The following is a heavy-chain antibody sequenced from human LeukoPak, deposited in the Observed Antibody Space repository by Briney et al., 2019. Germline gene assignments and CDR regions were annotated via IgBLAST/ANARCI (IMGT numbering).Heavy chain of an antibody. Sequence: GGSLRLSCAASGITVSSNYISWVRQAPGKGLEWVSAIYSGGSTYYADSVKGRFTISRDNSKNTLYLQMNSLRAEDTAVYYCARYFFEFGGETEGYYFDYWGQGTLVTVSS. D-gene: IGHD3-10*01. J-gene: IGHJ4*02. CDR3: ARYFFEFGGETEGYYFDY. CDR1: GITVSSNY. V-gene: IGHV3-66*02. CDR2: IYSGGST.